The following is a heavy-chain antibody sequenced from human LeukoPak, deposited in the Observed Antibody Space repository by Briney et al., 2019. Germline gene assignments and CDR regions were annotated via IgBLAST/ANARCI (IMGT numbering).Heavy chain of an antibody. CDR3: ARDSRPRYCSSTSCPYWYFDL. CDR2: ISSSSSTI. D-gene: IGHD2-2*01. Sequence: GGSLRLSCAASGFTFSSYAMSWVRQAPGKGLEWVSYISSSSSTIYYADSVKGRFTISRDNAKNSLYLQMNSLRDEDTAVYYCARDSRPRYCSSTSCPYWYFDLWGRGTLVTVSS. V-gene: IGHV3-48*02. J-gene: IGHJ2*01. CDR1: GFTFSSYA.